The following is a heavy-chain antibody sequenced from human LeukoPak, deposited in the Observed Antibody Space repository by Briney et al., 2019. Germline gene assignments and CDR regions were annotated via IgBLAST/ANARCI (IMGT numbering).Heavy chain of an antibody. CDR3: ELDTIGARPNFDY. D-gene: IGHD4/OR15-4a*01. J-gene: IGHJ4*02. Sequence: PSETLSLTCTVSGGSISSSSYYWGWIRQPPGKGLEWIGGIYYSGSTYYNPSHKSRVTISVDTSKNQFSLNMSSVTAADTAVYCCELDTIGARPNFDYWGQGTLVSVSS. V-gene: IGHV4-39*01. CDR1: GGSISSSSYY. CDR2: IYYSGST.